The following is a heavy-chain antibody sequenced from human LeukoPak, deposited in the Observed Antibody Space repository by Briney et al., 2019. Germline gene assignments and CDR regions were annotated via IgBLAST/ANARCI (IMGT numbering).Heavy chain of an antibody. CDR2: ISSSSSTI. V-gene: IGHV3-48*04. CDR1: GFTFSSYS. CDR3: ATEGRYCTTTSCSWAGAFDF. Sequence: GGSLRLSCAASGFTFSSYSMNWVRQAPGKGLEWVSYISSSSSTIYYADSVKGRFTISRDNAKNSVYLQMNSLRPEDTAVYYCATEGRYCTTTSCSWAGAFDFWGQGTVVTVSS. D-gene: IGHD2-2*01. J-gene: IGHJ3*01.